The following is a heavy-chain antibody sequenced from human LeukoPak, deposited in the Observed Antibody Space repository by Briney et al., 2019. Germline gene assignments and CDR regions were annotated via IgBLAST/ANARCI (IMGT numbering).Heavy chain of an antibody. V-gene: IGHV5-51*01. J-gene: IGHJ4*02. CDR3: ARREMATQTPFEY. Sequence: GESLKISCKGSGYSFAIYWIGGVRQMPGKGLEWMGIIYPGDSDTSYSPSFQGQVTISADKSIGIAYLQWSNLKASDTAMYYCARREMATQTPFEYWGQGTLVTVSS. D-gene: IGHD5-24*01. CDR2: IYPGDSDT. CDR1: GYSFAIYW.